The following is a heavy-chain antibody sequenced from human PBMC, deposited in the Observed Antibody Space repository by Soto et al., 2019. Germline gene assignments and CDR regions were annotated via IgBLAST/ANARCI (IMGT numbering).Heavy chain of an antibody. J-gene: IGHJ4*02. CDR2: IIPILGIA. CDR3: AREYCSGGSCPIDFDY. V-gene: IGHV1-69*04. CDR1: GGTFSSYT. Sequence: ASVKVSCKASGGTFSSYTISWVRQAPGQGLEWMGRIIPILGIANYAQKFQGRVTITADKSTSTAYMELSSLRSEDTAVYYCAREYCSGGSCPIDFDYWGQGTLVTVSS. D-gene: IGHD2-15*01.